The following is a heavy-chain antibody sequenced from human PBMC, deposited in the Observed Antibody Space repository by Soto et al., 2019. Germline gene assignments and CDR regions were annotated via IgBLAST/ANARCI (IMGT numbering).Heavy chain of an antibody. CDR2: IIPFLGMV. CDR1: GNIFTSYT. J-gene: IGHJ3*02. V-gene: IGHV1-69*02. D-gene: IGHD4-17*01. CDR3: ARAGDYGGDAFDI. Sequence: QVQLVQSGAEVKRPGSSVKVSCKASGNIFTSYTVSWVRRAPGQGLEWWGRIIPFLGMVNYAQKFQGRVTITADKSTNTVYMEVSSLRSEDTAVYYCARAGDYGGDAFDIWGQGTMVTVSS.